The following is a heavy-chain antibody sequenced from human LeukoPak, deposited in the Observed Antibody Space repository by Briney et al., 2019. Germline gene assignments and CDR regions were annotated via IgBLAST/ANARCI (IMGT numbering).Heavy chain of an antibody. CDR2: IYYSGST. CDR1: GGSISNYY. J-gene: IGHJ4*02. D-gene: IGHD1-26*01. V-gene: IGHV4-59*01. Sequence: SETLSLTCTVSGGSISNYYWSWIRQPPGKGLEWIGYIYYSGSTNYNPSLKSRVTISVDTSKTQFSLKLTSVTAADTAVYYCARIGWEQPAYWGQGTLVTVSS. CDR3: ARIGWEQPAY.